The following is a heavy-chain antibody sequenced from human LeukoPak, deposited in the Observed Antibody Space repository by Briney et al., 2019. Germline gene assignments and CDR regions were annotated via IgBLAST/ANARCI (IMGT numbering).Heavy chain of an antibody. Sequence: GGSLRLSCAASGFTVSSNYMSWVRQAPGKGLEWVSVIYSGGSTYYADSVKGRFTISRDNSKNTLYLQMNSLRAEDTAVYYCARGPGRYAYYYDSSGYFRYWGQGTPVTVSS. V-gene: IGHV3-53*01. CDR3: ARGPGRYAYYYDSSGYFRY. CDR1: GFTVSSNY. J-gene: IGHJ4*02. D-gene: IGHD3-22*01. CDR2: IYSGGST.